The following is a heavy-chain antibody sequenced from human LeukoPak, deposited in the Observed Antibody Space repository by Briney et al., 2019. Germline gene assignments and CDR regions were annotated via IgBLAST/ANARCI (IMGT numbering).Heavy chain of an antibody. CDR3: ARARVLMVYAPSPYMDV. Sequence: VASVKVSCKASGYTFTNYGINWVRQAPGQGLEWMGWISAYNGNTNYAQKLQGRVTMTTDTSTSTAYMELRSLRSDDTAVYYCARARVLMVYAPSPYMDVWGKGTTVTVSS. V-gene: IGHV1-18*01. J-gene: IGHJ6*03. CDR2: ISAYNGNT. CDR1: GYTFTNYG. D-gene: IGHD2-8*01.